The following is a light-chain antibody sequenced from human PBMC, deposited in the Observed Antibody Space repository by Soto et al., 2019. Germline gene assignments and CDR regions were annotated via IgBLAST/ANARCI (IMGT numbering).Light chain of an antibody. CDR3: QQYSYFAT. Sequence: DIQMTQSPSTLSASVGDRGTITCRASQSISSWLTWYQQKAGQAPKLLIYKASIVESGVPSRFSGSGSGTEFTLTISSLQPDDSATYYCQQYSYFATFGQGTRVEVK. J-gene: IGKJ1*01. CDR1: QSISSW. V-gene: IGKV1-5*03. CDR2: KAS.